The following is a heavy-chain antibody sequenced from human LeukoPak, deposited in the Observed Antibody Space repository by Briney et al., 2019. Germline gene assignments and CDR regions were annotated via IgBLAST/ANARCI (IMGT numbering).Heavy chain of an antibody. V-gene: IGHV4-30-2*01. Sequence: SQTLSLTCTVSGGSISSGGYYWSWIRQPPGKGLEWIGYIYHSGSTYYNPSLKSRVTISVDRSKNQFSLKLSSVTAADTAVYYCARVWGSSSSYFDYWGQGTLVTVSS. J-gene: IGHJ4*02. CDR3: ARVWGSSSSYFDY. CDR2: IYHSGST. CDR1: GGSISSGGYY. D-gene: IGHD6-6*01.